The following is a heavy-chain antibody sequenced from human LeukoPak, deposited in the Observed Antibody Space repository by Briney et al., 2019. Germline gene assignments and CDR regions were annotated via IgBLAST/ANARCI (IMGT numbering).Heavy chain of an antibody. D-gene: IGHD6-13*01. CDR1: GFTFSSYW. J-gene: IGHJ1*01. CDR2: IKQDGSEK. CDR3: ARSSNSWYQYIQH. Sequence: PGGSLRLSCAASGFTFSSYWMSWVRQAPGKGLEWVANIKQDGSEKYYVDSVKGRLTISRDNAKNSVYLQMSSLRAEDTAVYYCARSSNSWYQYIQHWGQGTLVTVSS. V-gene: IGHV3-7*01.